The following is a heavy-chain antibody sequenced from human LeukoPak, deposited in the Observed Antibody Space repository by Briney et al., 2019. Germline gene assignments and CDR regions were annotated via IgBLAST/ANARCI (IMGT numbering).Heavy chain of an antibody. CDR1: GFDFSEHE. CDR2: IRNKNHGYTT. Sequence: PGRSLRLSCAASGFDFSEHEMDWVRQAPGWGHEWLARIRNKNHGYTTEYAASVKGRFTISRDDSSSSLRLQMNSPNTDDTAVYFCVRPSQGYFQNWGQGTLVTVSS. D-gene: IGHD6-13*01. CDR3: VRPSQGYFQN. J-gene: IGHJ1*01. V-gene: IGHV3-72*01.